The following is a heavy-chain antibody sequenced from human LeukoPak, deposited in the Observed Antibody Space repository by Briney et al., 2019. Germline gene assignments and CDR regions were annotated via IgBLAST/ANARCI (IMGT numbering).Heavy chain of an antibody. CDR1: GFTFSSYG. J-gene: IGHJ5*02. CDR2: IWYDGSNK. Sequence: GRSLRLSCAASGFTFSSYGMHWVRQAPGKGLEWVAVIWYDGSNKYYADSVKGRFTISRDNSKNTLYLQMNSLRAEDTAVYYCARDHVSSSSGWFDPWGQGTLVTVSS. D-gene: IGHD6-6*01. V-gene: IGHV3-33*01. CDR3: ARDHVSSSSGWFDP.